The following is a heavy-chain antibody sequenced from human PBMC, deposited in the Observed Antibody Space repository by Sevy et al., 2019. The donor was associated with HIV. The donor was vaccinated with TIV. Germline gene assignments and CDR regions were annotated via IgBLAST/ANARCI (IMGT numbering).Heavy chain of an antibody. CDR2: TRNKANSYTT. CDR1: GFTFSDHY. V-gene: IGHV3-72*01. CDR3: AIDSSGYYSGGAFDI. J-gene: IGHJ3*02. Sequence: GGYLRLSCAASGFTFSDHYMDWVRQAPGKGLEWVDRTRNKANSYTTEYAASVKGRFTISRDDSKNSLYLQMNSLKTEDTAVYYCAIDSSGYYSGGAFDIWGQGTMVTVSS. D-gene: IGHD3-22*01.